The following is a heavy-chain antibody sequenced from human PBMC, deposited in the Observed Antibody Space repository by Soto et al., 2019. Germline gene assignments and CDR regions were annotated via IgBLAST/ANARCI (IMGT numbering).Heavy chain of an antibody. CDR2: ISVSGGGT. V-gene: IGHV3-23*01. J-gene: IGHJ4*02. CDR3: AKSGGASPYYFDY. Sequence: GGSLRLSCAASAFSLNTYAMGWVRQAPGKGLEWVSAISVSGGGTYYADSVKGRFTISRDTSKNTLYLQMNSLRADDTAVYYCAKSGGASPYYFDYWGRGTLVTVSS. CDR1: AFSLNTYA. D-gene: IGHD1-26*01.